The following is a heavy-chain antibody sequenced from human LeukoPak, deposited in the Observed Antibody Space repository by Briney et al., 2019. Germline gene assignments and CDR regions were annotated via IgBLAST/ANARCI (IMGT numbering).Heavy chain of an antibody. J-gene: IGHJ6*02. CDR3: ARGSGYSGYDYYYGMDV. D-gene: IGHD5-12*01. CDR2: IYYSGST. CDR1: GGSISSYY. V-gene: IGHV4-59*01. Sequence: SETLSLTCTVSGGSISSYYWSWIRQPPGKGLEWIGYIYYSGSTNYNPSLKSRLTISVDTSKNQFSLKLSSVTAADTAVYYCARGSGYSGYDYYYGMDVWGQGTTVTVSS.